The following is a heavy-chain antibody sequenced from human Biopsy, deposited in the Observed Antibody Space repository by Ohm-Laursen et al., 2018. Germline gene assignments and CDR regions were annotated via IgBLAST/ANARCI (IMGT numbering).Heavy chain of an antibody. V-gene: IGHV4-59*01. CDR2: FRFEDRT. D-gene: IGHD1-26*01. J-gene: IGHJ4*02. CDR1: GGSISNYF. CDR3: ALGGGSYVNFDY. Sequence: TLSLTWAVSGGSISNYFWTWIRQPPGKGLEWIGYFRFEDRTSYNSSLKSRVTISADTSKNQFSLRLSSVTAAGTAVYYCALGGGSYVNFDYWGQGTLVTVSS.